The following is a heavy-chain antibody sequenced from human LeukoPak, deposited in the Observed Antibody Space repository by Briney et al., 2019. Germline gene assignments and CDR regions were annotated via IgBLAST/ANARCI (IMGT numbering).Heavy chain of an antibody. CDR1: GFSFSSYY. J-gene: IGHJ4*02. V-gene: IGHV3-23*01. CDR2: ISGSGGST. D-gene: IGHD3-22*01. Sequence: GGSLRLSCEGSGFSFSSYYMSWVRQAPGKGLEWVSAISGSGGSTYYADSVKGRFTISRDNSKNTLYLQMNSLRAEDTAVYYCAKSDQSRLAMIVVLFDYWGQGTLVTVSS. CDR3: AKSDQSRLAMIVVLFDY.